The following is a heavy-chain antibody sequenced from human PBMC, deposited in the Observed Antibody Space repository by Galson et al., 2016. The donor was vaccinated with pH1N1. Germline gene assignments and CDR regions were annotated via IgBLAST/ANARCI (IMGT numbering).Heavy chain of an antibody. Sequence: ETLSLTCTVSGYSISSGSYWGWIRQPPRKGLEWIGSIYHSGSTYYNPSLKSRVTISTDTSKNHFSLKLSSVTAADTAIYYCATFTMTISFDAFHIWGQGTVVTVSS. V-gene: IGHV4-38-2*02. CDR2: IYHSGST. J-gene: IGHJ3*02. D-gene: IGHD3-22*01. CDR1: GYSISSGSY. CDR3: ATFTMTISFDAFHI.